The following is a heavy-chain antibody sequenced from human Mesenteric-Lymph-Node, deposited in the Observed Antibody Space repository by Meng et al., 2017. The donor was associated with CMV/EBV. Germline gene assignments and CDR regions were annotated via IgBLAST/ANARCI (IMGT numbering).Heavy chain of an antibody. CDR2: IIPILGVA. D-gene: IGHD6-13*01. CDR1: GGTFSSYA. J-gene: IGHJ4*02. V-gene: IGHV1-69*04. Sequence: SGGTFSSYAINWVRQAPGQGLEWMGRIIPILGVANYAQKFQGRVTIAADKSTNTAYMELSSLRSEDTAVYYCARQWYSSSWYSPPGYWGQGTLVTVSS. CDR3: ARQWYSSSWYSPPGY.